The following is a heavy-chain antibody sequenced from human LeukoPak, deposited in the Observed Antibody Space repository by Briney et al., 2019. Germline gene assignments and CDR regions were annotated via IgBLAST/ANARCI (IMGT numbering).Heavy chain of an antibody. V-gene: IGHV5-51*01. Sequence: GESLKISCQGSGYSFTSYWLGWVRQMPGKGLEWMGIIYPGDSDTRYSPSFQGQVTISADKSISTAYLQWSSLKASDTAMYYCARLNYDIPYYFDYWGQGTLVTVSS. J-gene: IGHJ4*02. CDR1: GYSFTSYW. CDR3: ARLNYDIPYYFDY. D-gene: IGHD3-9*01. CDR2: IYPGDSDT.